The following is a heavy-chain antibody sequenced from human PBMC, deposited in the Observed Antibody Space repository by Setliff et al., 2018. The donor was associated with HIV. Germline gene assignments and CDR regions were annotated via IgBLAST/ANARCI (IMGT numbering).Heavy chain of an antibody. V-gene: IGHV4-34*01. Sequence: ETLSLNCAVSGGPLRGHYWSWIRQPPGQGLEWIGETSHSGKTNYNPSLKSRVTISVDTSKNQFSLKLTSVTAADTAVYYCVTSSSWSSRLNFWGPGMLVTVSS. CDR1: GGPLRGHY. D-gene: IGHD2-2*01. CDR2: TSHSGKT. J-gene: IGHJ4*02. CDR3: VTSSSWSSRLNF.